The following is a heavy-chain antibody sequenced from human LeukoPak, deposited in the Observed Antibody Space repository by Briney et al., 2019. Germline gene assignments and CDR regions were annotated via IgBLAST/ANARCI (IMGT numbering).Heavy chain of an antibody. CDR1: GFTFSSYG. J-gene: IGHJ4*02. CDR3: ARDNGYYDSSGYYDHYFDY. Sequence: GGSLRLSCAASGFTFSSYGMHWVRQAPGKGLEWVAVIWYDGSNKYYADSVKGRFTISRDNSKNTLYLQMNSLRAEDTAVYYCARDNGYYDSSGYYDHYFDYWGQGTLVTVSS. D-gene: IGHD3-22*01. V-gene: IGHV3-33*01. CDR2: IWYDGSNK.